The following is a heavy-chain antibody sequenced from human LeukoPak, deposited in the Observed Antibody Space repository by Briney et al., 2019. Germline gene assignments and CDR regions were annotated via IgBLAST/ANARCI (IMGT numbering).Heavy chain of an antibody. CDR1: GFTFSSHW. CDR2: IKEDGSEK. D-gene: IGHD6-19*01. CDR3: ARDSPIAVGTDDAFDI. J-gene: IGHJ3*02. Sequence: GGSLRLSCAASGFTFSSHWMSWVRQAPRKGLEWLANIKEDGSEKYYVDSVKGRFTISRDNAKNSLYLQMNSLRAEDTAVYYCARDSPIAVGTDDAFDIWGQGTMVTVSS. V-gene: IGHV3-7*01.